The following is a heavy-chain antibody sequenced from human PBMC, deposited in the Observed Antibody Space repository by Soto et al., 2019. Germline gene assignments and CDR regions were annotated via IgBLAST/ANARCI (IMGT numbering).Heavy chain of an antibody. J-gene: IGHJ4*02. Sequence: ASVKVSCKASGYTFTSYYMHWVRQAPRQGLEWMGIINPSGGSTSYAQKFQGRVTMTRDTSTSTVYMELSSLRSEDTAVYYCARDTGGITGTTGNDYWGQGTLVTVSS. CDR2: INPSGGST. CDR3: ARDTGGITGTTGNDY. V-gene: IGHV1-46*01. CDR1: GYTFTSYY. D-gene: IGHD1-7*01.